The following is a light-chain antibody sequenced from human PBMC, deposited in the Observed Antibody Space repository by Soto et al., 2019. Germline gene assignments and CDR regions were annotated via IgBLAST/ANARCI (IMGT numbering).Light chain of an antibody. V-gene: IGLV2-11*01. CDR2: DGS. Sequence: QSALTQPRSVSGSPGQSVTISCTGTSSDVGGYNYVSWYQQHPGKAPKLMIYDGSKRLSGVPDRFSGSKSGNTASLTVSGLQAEDEADYYCCSYAGSYTYVFGTGTKLNVL. CDR1: SSDVGGYNY. CDR3: CSYAGSYTYV. J-gene: IGLJ1*01.